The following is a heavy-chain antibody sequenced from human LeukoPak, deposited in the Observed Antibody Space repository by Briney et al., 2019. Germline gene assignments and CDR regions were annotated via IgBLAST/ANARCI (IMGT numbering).Heavy chain of an antibody. J-gene: IGHJ4*02. Sequence: ASVKVSCKASGYTFTSYYMHWVRQAPGQGLEWMGIINPSGGSTSYAQKFQGRVTMTRDTSTSTAYMELSSLRSEDTAVYYCARDLSSYYDSSVPTRVYWGQGTLVTVSS. CDR1: GYTFTSYY. CDR2: INPSGGST. D-gene: IGHD3-22*01. CDR3: ARDLSSYYDSSVPTRVY. V-gene: IGHV1-46*01.